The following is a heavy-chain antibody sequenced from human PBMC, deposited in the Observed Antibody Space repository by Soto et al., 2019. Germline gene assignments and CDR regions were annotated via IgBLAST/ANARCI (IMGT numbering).Heavy chain of an antibody. CDR2: IHNSGST. V-gene: IGHV4-31*03. Sequence: LSLTCTVSGVSISSGDFYWNWIRQRPGKGLEWIGYIHNSGSTDSNPSLRSRVTISTDTSKNQFSLKMNSVTAADTAVYYCARCITIFGVFFNWGQGTLVTVSS. D-gene: IGHD3-3*01. CDR1: GVSISSGDFY. J-gene: IGHJ4*02. CDR3: ARCITIFGVFFN.